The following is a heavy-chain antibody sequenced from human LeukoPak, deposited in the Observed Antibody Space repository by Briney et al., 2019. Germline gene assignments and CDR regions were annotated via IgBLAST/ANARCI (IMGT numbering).Heavy chain of an antibody. Sequence: SETLSLTCTVSGGSISGYYWIWIRQPAGKGLEWIGRIFSSGITNYNPSLKSRVAISIDTSKNQFSLRLSSVTAADTAVYYCARDTYYYDNGDYIDVFDSWGQGTMVTVSS. CDR3: ARDTYYYDNGDYIDVFDS. J-gene: IGHJ3*02. V-gene: IGHV4-4*07. CDR2: IFSSGIT. D-gene: IGHD3-22*01. CDR1: GGSISGYY.